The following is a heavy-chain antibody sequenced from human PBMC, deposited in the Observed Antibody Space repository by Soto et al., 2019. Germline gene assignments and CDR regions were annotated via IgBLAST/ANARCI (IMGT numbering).Heavy chain of an antibody. Sequence: PGESLKISCKGSGYSFTSYWIGWVRQMPGKGLEWMGIIYPGDSDTRYSPSFQGQVTISADKSISTAYLQWSSLKASDTAMYYCARIEYYGSGSRVYYYYGMDVWGQGTTVTVSS. CDR1: GYSFTSYW. V-gene: IGHV5-51*01. J-gene: IGHJ6*02. D-gene: IGHD3-10*01. CDR3: ARIEYYGSGSRVYYYYGMDV. CDR2: IYPGDSDT.